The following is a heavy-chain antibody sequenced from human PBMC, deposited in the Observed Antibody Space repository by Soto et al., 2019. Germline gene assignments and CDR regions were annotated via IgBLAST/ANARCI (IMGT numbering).Heavy chain of an antibody. CDR3: IQSRCGGDCLQSYASHYYYGMDV. CDR2: IYWDDDK. D-gene: IGHD2-21*02. V-gene: IGHV2-5*02. J-gene: IGHJ6*02. CDR1: GFSLSTSGVG. Sequence: QNTLKESGPPLVKPTQTLTLTCTFSGFSLSTSGVGVGWIRQPPGKALEWLALIYWDDDKRYSPSLRSRLTISKDTSKNQVVLTMTNMDPVDTATYYCIQSRCGGDCLQSYASHYYYGMDVWGQGTTVTVSS.